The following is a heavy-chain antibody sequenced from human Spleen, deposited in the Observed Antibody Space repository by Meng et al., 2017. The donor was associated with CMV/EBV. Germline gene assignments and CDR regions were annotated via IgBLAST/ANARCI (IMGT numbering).Heavy chain of an antibody. Sequence: GESLKISCAASGFTFSSYWMSWVRQAPGKGLEWVANIKQDGSEKYYVDSVKGRFTISRDNAKNSLYLQMNSLRAEDTAVYYCARGSGLAYCSSTSCYRGAFDIWGQGTMVTVSS. V-gene: IGHV3-7*01. D-gene: IGHD2-2*02. J-gene: IGHJ3*02. CDR3: ARGSGLAYCSSTSCYRGAFDI. CDR2: IKQDGSEK. CDR1: GFTFSSYW.